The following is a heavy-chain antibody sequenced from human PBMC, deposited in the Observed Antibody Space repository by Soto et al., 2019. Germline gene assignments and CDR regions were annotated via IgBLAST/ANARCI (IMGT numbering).Heavy chain of an antibody. CDR1: GFTFSDYY. V-gene: IGHV3-11*01. J-gene: IGHJ3*02. D-gene: IGHD4-17*01. CDR3: ARAGGTTAEISKLKKDAFDI. Sequence: GGSLRLSCAASGFTFSDYYMSWIRQAPGKGLEWVSYISSSGSTIYYADSVKGRFTISRDNAKNSLYLQMNSLRAEDTAVYYCARAGGTTAEISKLKKDAFDIWGQGTMVTVSS. CDR2: ISSSGSTI.